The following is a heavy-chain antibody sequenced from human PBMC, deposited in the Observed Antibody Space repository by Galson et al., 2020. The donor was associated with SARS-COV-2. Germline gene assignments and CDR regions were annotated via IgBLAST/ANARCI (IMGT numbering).Heavy chain of an antibody. J-gene: IGHJ6*02. CDR2: INHSGST. D-gene: IGHD3-10*01. V-gene: IGHV4-34*01. CDR3: ARGGYGSGSYYNPLYYYYYGMDV. Sequence: SETLSLTCAVYGGSFSGYYWSWIRQPPGKGLEWIGEINHSGSTNYNPSLKSRVTISVDTSKNQFSLKLSSVTAADTAVYYCARGGYGSGSYYNPLYYYYYGMDVWGQGTTVTVSS. CDR1: GGSFSGYY.